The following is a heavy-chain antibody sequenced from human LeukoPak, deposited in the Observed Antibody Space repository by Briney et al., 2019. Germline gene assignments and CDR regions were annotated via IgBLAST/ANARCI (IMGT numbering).Heavy chain of an antibody. J-gene: IGHJ4*02. V-gene: IGHV4-59*08. D-gene: IGHD5-18*01. CDR3: ARSSGISYGYPFDF. CDR1: GGSINSYY. Sequence: SETLSLTCTVSGGSINSYYWNWIRQPPGKGLEWIGYIYYSGSTNYNPSLESRVTMSRDASKNQFSLKLTSVTAADTAVYYCARSSGISYGYPFDFWGRGTLVTVSS. CDR2: IYYSGST.